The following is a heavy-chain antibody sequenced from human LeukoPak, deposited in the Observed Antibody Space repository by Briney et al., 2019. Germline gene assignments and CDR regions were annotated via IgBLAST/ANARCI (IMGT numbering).Heavy chain of an antibody. CDR1: GFTFSDYR. D-gene: IGHD3-3*01. Sequence: GESLRLSCAASGFTFSDYRMNWARQAPGKGLEWVSSISGTSTNIYYADSVKGRFTISRDNAKNSLYLQMNSLRAEDTAVYYCAREGHYDFWSGYAFDYWGQGTLVTVSS. J-gene: IGHJ4*02. CDR3: AREGHYDFWSGYAFDY. V-gene: IGHV3-21*01. CDR2: ISGTSTNI.